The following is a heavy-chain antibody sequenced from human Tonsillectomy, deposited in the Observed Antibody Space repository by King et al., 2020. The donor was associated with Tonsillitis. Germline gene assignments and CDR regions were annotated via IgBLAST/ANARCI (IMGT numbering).Heavy chain of an antibody. Sequence: VQLVESGGGLIQPGGSLRLSCAASGFTVSSNYMSWVRQAPGKGLEWVSVIYSGGSTYYPDPLKGRFTLSRDNSKNTLYLQMNSLRAEDTAVYYCARWDYYGSGSYRPWGQGTLVTVSS. D-gene: IGHD3-10*01. CDR3: ARWDYYGSGSYRP. V-gene: IGHV3-53*01. CDR2: IYSGGST. CDR1: GFTVSSNY. J-gene: IGHJ5*02.